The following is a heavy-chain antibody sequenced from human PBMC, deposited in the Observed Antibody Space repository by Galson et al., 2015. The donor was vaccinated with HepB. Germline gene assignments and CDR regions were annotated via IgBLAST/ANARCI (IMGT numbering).Heavy chain of an antibody. Sequence: SLRLSCAASGFTFGRYAMNWVRQAPGKGLEWVSAINDNGGTTIYADSVRGRFTISRDNSQNTLFLQMNSLRVEDTAVYYCAKDLGWRTSSGWYEGHVGAFDIWGQGTMVTVSS. J-gene: IGHJ3*02. CDR3: AKDLGWRTSSGWYEGHVGAFDI. CDR1: GFTFGRYA. CDR2: INDNGGTT. V-gene: IGHV3-23*01. D-gene: IGHD6-19*01.